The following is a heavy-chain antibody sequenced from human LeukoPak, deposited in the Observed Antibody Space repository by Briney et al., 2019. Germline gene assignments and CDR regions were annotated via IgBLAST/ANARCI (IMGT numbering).Heavy chain of an antibody. CDR2: IYYSGTT. CDR1: GGSISSYY. Sequence: SETLSLTCTVSGGSISSYYWSWIRQPPGKGLEWVGLIYYSGTTNYNPSLRSRVTISLDTSKNQVSLKLTSVTAADTAVYYCARQLDPWGQGTLVTVSS. J-gene: IGHJ5*02. V-gene: IGHV4-59*08. CDR3: ARQLDP.